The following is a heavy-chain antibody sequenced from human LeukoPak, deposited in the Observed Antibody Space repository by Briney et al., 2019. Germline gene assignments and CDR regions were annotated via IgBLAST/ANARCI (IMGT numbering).Heavy chain of an antibody. CDR3: AKRIIAVAGRHFDY. CDR2: ISGSGGST. Sequence: PGGSLRLSCAASGFTFTSYAMSWVRQAPGKGLEWVSAISGSGGSTYYADSVKGRFTIPRDNSKNTLYLQMNSLRAEDTAVYYCAKRIIAVAGRHFDYWGQGTLVTVSS. D-gene: IGHD6-19*01. CDR1: GFTFTSYA. J-gene: IGHJ4*02. V-gene: IGHV3-23*01.